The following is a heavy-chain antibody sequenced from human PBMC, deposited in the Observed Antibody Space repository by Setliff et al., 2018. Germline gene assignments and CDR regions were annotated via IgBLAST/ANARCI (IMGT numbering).Heavy chain of an antibody. CDR3: ARDLLGSQGRTFDL. V-gene: IGHV1-2*02. D-gene: IGHD1-26*01. Sequence: ASVKVSCKASGDTFSTYALSWVRQAPGQGPEWMGCINPNTGGTRFAQKFQFGVTMTADKAITTAYMELTRLTSDDTAMYHCARDLLGSQGRTFDLWGQGTLVTVSS. J-gene: IGHJ4*02. CDR1: GDTFSTYA. CDR2: INPNTGGT.